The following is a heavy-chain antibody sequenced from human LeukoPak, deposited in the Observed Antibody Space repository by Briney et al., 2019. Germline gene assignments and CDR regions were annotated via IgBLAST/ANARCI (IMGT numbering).Heavy chain of an antibody. CDR1: GFTFDNYA. D-gene: IGHD1-26*01. Sequence: PGRSLRLSCAASGFTFDNYAMHWVRQAPGQGLEWVSGISWNSGSIGYADSVKGRFTISRDNAKNSLYLQMNSLRAEDTALYYCAKDMCHSGSYPIDYWGQGTLVTVSS. V-gene: IGHV3-9*01. CDR3: AKDMCHSGSYPIDY. J-gene: IGHJ4*02. CDR2: ISWNSGSI.